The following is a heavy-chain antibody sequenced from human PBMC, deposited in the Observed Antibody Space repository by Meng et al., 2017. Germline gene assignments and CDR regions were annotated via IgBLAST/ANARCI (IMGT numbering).Heavy chain of an antibody. CDR1: GFTFDDYT. J-gene: IGHJ4*02. V-gene: IGHV3-66*02. CDR2: IYSGGST. D-gene: IGHD3-22*01. Sequence: GESLKISCAASGFTFDDYTMHWVRQAPGKGLEWVSVIYSGGSTYYADSVKGRFTISRDNSKNTLYLQMNSLRAEDTAVYYCACNYYDSSGYGDYWGQGTLVTVSS. CDR3: ACNYYDSSGYGDY.